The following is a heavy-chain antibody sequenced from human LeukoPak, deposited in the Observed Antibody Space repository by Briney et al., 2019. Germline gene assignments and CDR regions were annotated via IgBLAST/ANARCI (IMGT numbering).Heavy chain of an antibody. V-gene: IGHV1-18*01. CDR2: ISAYNGNT. J-gene: IGHJ6*03. CDR1: GYTFTSYG. CDR3: ARPRWLPHYYYYMDV. Sequence: ASVKVSCKASGYTFTSYGISWVRQAPGQGLEWMGWISAYNGNTNYAQKLQGRVTMTTDTSTSTAYMELRSLRSDDTAVYYCARPRWLPHYYYYMDVWGKGTTVTVSS. D-gene: IGHD4-23*01.